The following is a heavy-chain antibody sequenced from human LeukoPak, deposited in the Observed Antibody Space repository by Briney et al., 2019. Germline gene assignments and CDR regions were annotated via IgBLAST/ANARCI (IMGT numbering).Heavy chain of an antibody. J-gene: IGHJ4*02. V-gene: IGHV4-59*01. D-gene: IGHD4/OR15-4a*01. CDR2: IYYSGST. Sequence: SETLSLTCTVSGGSISSYYWSWIRQPPGKGLEWSGYIYYSGSTNYNPSLKSGVTMSVDTSKNQFSLKLSSVTAADTAVYYCARKKDYGYFDYWGQGTLVTVSS. CDR3: ARKKDYGYFDY. CDR1: GGSISSYY.